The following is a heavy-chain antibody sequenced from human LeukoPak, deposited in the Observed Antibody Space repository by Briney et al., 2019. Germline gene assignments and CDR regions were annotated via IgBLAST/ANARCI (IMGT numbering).Heavy chain of an antibody. D-gene: IGHD3-10*01. CDR1: GFTFSSYA. Sequence: PGGSLRLSCAASGFTFSSYAMHWVRQAPGKGLEWVAVISYDGSNKYYADSVEGRFTISRDNSKNTLYLQMNSLRAEDTAVYYCARRYYYGSGSFNWFDPWGQGTLVTVSS. CDR3: ARRYYYGSGSFNWFDP. J-gene: IGHJ5*02. V-gene: IGHV3-30-3*01. CDR2: ISYDGSNK.